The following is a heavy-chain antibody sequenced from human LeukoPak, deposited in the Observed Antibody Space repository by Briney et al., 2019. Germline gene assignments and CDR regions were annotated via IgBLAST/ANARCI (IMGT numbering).Heavy chain of an antibody. CDR2: IIPIFGTA. D-gene: IGHD5-12*01. CDR3: ARSGGYSGYGPYYYYYYMDV. V-gene: IGHV1-69*06. J-gene: IGHJ6*03. CDR1: GGTFSSYA. Sequence: SVKVSCKASGGTFSSYAISWVRQAPGQGLEWMGGIIPIFGTANYAQKFQGRVTITADKSTSTAYMELSSLRSEDTAVYYCARSGGYSGYGPYYYYYYMDVWGKGTTVTVSS.